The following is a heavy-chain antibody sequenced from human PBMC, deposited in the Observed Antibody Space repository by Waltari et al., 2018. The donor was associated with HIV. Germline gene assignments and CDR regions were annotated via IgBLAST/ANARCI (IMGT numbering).Heavy chain of an antibody. J-gene: IGHJ5*02. D-gene: IGHD3-22*01. CDR2: IYYSGKT. Sequence: QLHESGPRLVKPSETLSLTCTVSGASITSNNFYWGWVRQPPGKGLEFIGTIYYSGKTYYIASLKPRVTMSVDRSKNQFFLHLRSVSAADTAIYFCARTHDFDRSGYSFDPWGQGILVRVSA. CDR3: ARTHDFDRSGYSFDP. V-gene: IGHV4-39*07. CDR1: GASITSNNFY.